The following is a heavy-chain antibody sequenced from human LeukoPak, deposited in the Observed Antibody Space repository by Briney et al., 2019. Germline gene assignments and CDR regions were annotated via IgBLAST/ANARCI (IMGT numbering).Heavy chain of an antibody. CDR1: GGTFSSYA. D-gene: IGHD4-23*01. J-gene: IGHJ4*02. V-gene: IGHV1-69*13. Sequence: SVKVSCKASGGTFSSYAISWVRQAPGQGLEWMGGIIPIFGSANYAQKFQGRVTITADESTSTAYMELSSLRSEDTAVYYCARVTHYGGNPSGWGQGTLVTVSS. CDR2: IIPIFGSA. CDR3: ARVTHYGGNPSG.